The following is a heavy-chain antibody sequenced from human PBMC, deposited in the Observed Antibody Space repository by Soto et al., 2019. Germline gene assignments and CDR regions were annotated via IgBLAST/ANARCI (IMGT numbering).Heavy chain of an antibody. V-gene: IGHV3-48*03. D-gene: IGHD3-10*01. Sequence: GGSLRLSCAASGFTFSDFEMNWVRQAPGKGLEWVAYISSGGSTIHYADSVRGRVTISRDNAKNSLSLQMSSLRAEDTGVYYCASSMVRGRNYFNYGMDVWGQGTKVTVYS. J-gene: IGHJ6*02. CDR2: ISSGGSTI. CDR3: ASSMVRGRNYFNYGMDV. CDR1: GFTFSDFE.